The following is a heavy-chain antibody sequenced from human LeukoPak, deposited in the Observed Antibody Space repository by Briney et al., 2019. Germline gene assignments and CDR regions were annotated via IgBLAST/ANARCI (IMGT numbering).Heavy chain of an antibody. CDR1: GFTFSSYS. Sequence: GGSLRLSCAASGFTFSSYSMNWVRQAPGKGLEWVSSISSSSSYIYYADSVKGRFTTSRDNAKNSLYLQMNSLRAEDTAVYYCARDLNYYDSSGPSGGWDHMYYYYYGMDVWGQGTTVTVSS. V-gene: IGHV3-21*01. CDR2: ISSSSSYI. CDR3: ARDLNYYDSSGPSGGWDHMYYYYYGMDV. J-gene: IGHJ6*02. D-gene: IGHD3-22*01.